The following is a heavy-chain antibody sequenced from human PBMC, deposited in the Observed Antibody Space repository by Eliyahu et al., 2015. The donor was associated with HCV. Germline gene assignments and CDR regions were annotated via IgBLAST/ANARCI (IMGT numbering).Heavy chain of an antibody. V-gene: IGHV4-34*01. D-gene: IGHD2-21*02. J-gene: IGHJ5*02. CDR2: INHSGST. CDR3: AREPPWVTRSFDP. CDR1: GGSFSGYY. Sequence: QVQLQQWGAGLLKPSETLSLTCAVYGGSFSGYYWSWIRQPPGKGLEWIGEINHSGSTNYNPALKSRVTISVDTSKNQFFLKLSSVTAADTAVYYCAREPPWVTRSFDPWGQGTLVTVSS.